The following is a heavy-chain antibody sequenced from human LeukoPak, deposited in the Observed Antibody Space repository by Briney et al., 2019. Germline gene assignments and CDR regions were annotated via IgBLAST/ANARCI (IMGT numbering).Heavy chain of an antibody. J-gene: IGHJ4*02. D-gene: IGHD3-22*01. CDR2: IRAYNGNT. CDR1: GYTFTSYG. CDR3: AREVPYDSSVYYQPFDY. V-gene: IGHV1-18*01. Sequence: GASVKVSCKASGYTFTSYGISWVRQDPGQGLEWTGLIRAYNGNTNYAQKLQGRVTMTTNTRTSTAYMVPESLRCDDTAVYYCAREVPYDSSVYYQPFDYWGQGTLVTVSS.